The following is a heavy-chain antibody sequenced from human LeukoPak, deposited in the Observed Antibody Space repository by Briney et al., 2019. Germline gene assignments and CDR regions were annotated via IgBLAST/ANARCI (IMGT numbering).Heavy chain of an antibody. D-gene: IGHD1-26*01. Sequence: PGRSLRLSCTAFGFTFGDYAMSWVRQAPGKGLEWVGFIRSKAFGGTTEYAASVKGRFTISRDDSKSIAYLQMNSLKTEDTAVYYCTRGNIPYSESYYGLWGQGTLVTASS. CDR1: GFTFGDYA. V-gene: IGHV3-49*04. CDR2: IRSKAFGGTT. CDR3: TRGNIPYSESYYGL. J-gene: IGHJ4*02.